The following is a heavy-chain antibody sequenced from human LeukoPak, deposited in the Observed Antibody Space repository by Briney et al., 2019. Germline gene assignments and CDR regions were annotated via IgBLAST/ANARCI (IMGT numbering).Heavy chain of an antibody. Sequence: SETLSLTCTVSGGSISSYYWGWIRQPPGKGLEWIGYIYYSGSTNYNPSLKSRVTISVDTSKNQFSLKLSSVTAADTAVYYCAREYCSSTSRSENPRYDNWFDPGGQGTLVTVSS. CDR1: GGSISSYY. CDR3: AREYCSSTSRSENPRYDNWFDP. CDR2: IYYSGST. D-gene: IGHD2-2*01. V-gene: IGHV4-59*01. J-gene: IGHJ5*02.